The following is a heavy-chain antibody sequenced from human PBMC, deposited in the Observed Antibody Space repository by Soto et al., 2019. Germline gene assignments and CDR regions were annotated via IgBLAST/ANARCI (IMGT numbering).Heavy chain of an antibody. J-gene: IGHJ5*02. CDR1: GGSISSGGYY. CDR2: IYYSGST. V-gene: IGHV4-31*03. CDR3: ARVGGINWFDP. D-gene: IGHD3-16*01. Sequence: QVQLQESGPGLVKPSQTLSLTCTVSGGSISSGGYYWSWIRQHPGKGLEWIGYIYYSGSTYYNPSLKSRVTISVHTSKTPFSLKLSSVTAADPAVYYCARVGGINWFDPWGQGTLVTVSS.